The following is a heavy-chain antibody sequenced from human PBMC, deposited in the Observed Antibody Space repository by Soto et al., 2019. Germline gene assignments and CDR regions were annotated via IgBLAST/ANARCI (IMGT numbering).Heavy chain of an antibody. Sequence: LRLSCAASGFTFSTYAMSWVRQAPGKGLEWVSAISGSGTGTYYADSVKGRFTVSRDNSKNTLYLQMNSPRAEDTAVYYCAKRGSVAYVDYWGQGTLVTVSS. CDR2: ISGSGTGT. J-gene: IGHJ4*02. CDR3: AKRGSVAYVDY. D-gene: IGHD2-15*01. V-gene: IGHV3-23*01. CDR1: GFTFSTYA.